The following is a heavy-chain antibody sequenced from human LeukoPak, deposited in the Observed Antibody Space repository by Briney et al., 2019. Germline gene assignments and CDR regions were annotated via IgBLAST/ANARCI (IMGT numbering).Heavy chain of an antibody. CDR3: ARGVFLLTGLKGFDP. CDR2: INPNSGGT. D-gene: IGHD3-9*01. J-gene: IGHJ5*02. Sequence: ASVKVSCKASGYTFTGYYMHWVRQAPGQGLEWMGWINPNSGGTNYAQKFQGRVTMTRDTSISTAYMELSMLRSDDTAVYYCARGVFLLTGLKGFDPWGQGTLVTVSS. CDR1: GYTFTGYY. V-gene: IGHV1-2*02.